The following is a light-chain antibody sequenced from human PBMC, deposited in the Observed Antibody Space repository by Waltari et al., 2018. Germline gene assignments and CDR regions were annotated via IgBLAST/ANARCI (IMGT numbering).Light chain of an antibody. CDR1: SSDIGGYNY. J-gene: IGLJ2*01. V-gene: IGLV2-14*03. Sequence: QSALTQPASVSGSPGQSITISCTGTSSDIGGYNYVSWYQQHPGKVPTLRIYDVIKRPAGVSDRISGSKSGYTACLTISWLQADDESDYRCSSYSNSLTCVVFGVGTKLTVL. CDR3: SSYSNSLTCVV. CDR2: DVI.